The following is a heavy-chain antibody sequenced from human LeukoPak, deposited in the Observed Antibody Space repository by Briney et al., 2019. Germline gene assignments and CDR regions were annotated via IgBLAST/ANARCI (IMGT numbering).Heavy chain of an antibody. Sequence: GGSLRLSCAASGFTFSSYAMSWVRQAPGKGLEWVSAISGSGGSTYYADSVKGRFTISRDNSKNTLYLQMNSLRAEDTAVYYCARACSGGTCYQAAYWYFDLWGRGTLVTVSS. CDR2: ISGSGGST. V-gene: IGHV3-23*01. J-gene: IGHJ2*01. CDR3: ARACSGGTCYQAAYWYFDL. CDR1: GFTFSSYA. D-gene: IGHD2-15*01.